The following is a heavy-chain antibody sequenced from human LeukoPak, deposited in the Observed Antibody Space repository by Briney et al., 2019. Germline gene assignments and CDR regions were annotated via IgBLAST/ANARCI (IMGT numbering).Heavy chain of an antibody. CDR3: ASIAAAAPGGYFDY. D-gene: IGHD6-13*01. CDR2: INPNSGGT. J-gene: IGHJ4*02. Sequence: ASVKVSCKASGYTFTGYYMHWVRQAPGQGLEWMGWINPNSGGTNYAQKFQGRVTMTRDTSISTAYMELSRLRSDDTAVYYCASIAAAAPGGYFDYWGQGTLVTVSS. V-gene: IGHV1-2*02. CDR1: GYTFTGYY.